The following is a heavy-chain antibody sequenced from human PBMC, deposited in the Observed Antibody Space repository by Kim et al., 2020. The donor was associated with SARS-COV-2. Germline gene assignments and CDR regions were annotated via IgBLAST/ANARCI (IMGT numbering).Heavy chain of an antibody. Sequence: YAQKFQGRVTRTEDTSTDTAYMELGSLRSEDTAVYYCAAAPAIAVADWFDPWGQGTLVTVSS. D-gene: IGHD6-19*01. J-gene: IGHJ5*02. CDR3: AAAPAIAVADWFDP. V-gene: IGHV1-24*01.